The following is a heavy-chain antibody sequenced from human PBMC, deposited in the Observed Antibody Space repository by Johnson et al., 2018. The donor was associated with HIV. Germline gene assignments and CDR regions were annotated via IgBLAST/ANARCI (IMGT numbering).Heavy chain of an antibody. CDR3: AKDSEWTIWSYVGTFDI. D-gene: IGHD3-3*01. J-gene: IGHJ3*02. Sequence: VLLLESGGGVVQPGRSLRLSCAASGFTFSSYAMHWVRQAPGKGLEWVAVIYSGGSTYYADSVKGRFTISRDNSKNTLYLQMNSLRAEDTAVYYCAKDSEWTIWSYVGTFDIWGQGTMVTVSS. CDR1: GFTFSSYA. V-gene: IGHV3-NL1*01. CDR2: IYSGGST.